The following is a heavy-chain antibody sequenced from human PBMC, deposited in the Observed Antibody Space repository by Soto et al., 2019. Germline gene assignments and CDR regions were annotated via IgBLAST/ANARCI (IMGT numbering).Heavy chain of an antibody. CDR3: AKVEGYCSGGSCYSGVYYYGMDV. CDR1: GFTFSSYG. Sequence: PGGSLRLSCAASGFTFSSYGMHWVRQAPGKGLEWVAVISYDGSNKYYADSVKGRFTISRDNSKNTPYLQMNSLRAEDTAVYYCAKVEGYCSGGSCYSGVYYYGMDVWGQGTTVTVSS. V-gene: IGHV3-30*18. D-gene: IGHD2-15*01. J-gene: IGHJ6*02. CDR2: ISYDGSNK.